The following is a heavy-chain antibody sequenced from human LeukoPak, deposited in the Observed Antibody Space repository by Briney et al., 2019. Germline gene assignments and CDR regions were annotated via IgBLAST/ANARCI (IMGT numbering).Heavy chain of an antibody. CDR3: ARSDYSSSPFDY. D-gene: IGHD6-6*01. CDR1: SGSISTYP. J-gene: IGHJ4*02. V-gene: IGHV4-59*01. CDR2: IYYSGST. Sequence: SETLSLTCSVSSGSISTYPWSWPRQPPGRAGVGIGYIYYSGSTKYNPSLKSRVTISVDTSKNQFSLKLSSLTAADTAVYYCARSDYSSSPFDYWGQGNLVTVSS.